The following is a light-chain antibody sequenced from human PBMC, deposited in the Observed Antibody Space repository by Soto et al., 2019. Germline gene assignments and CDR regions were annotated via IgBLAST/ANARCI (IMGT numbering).Light chain of an antibody. V-gene: IGKV3-20*01. CDR2: GAS. CDR1: QSVSSSY. CDR3: QQYGSSPQYT. J-gene: IGKJ2*01. Sequence: EIVWTQSPGTLSLSPGERATLSYMASQSVSSSYLAWYQQKPGQAPRLLIYGASSRATGIPDRFIGSGSGTHFTLTVSRLEPEDVAVNYCQQYGSSPQYTFGQGTKLEI.